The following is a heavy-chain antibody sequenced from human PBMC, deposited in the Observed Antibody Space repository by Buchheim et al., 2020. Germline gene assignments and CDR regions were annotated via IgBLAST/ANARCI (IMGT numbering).Heavy chain of an antibody. CDR1: GFTFSSYW. J-gene: IGHJ4*02. CDR2: IKQDGSEK. CDR3: ALVFRYYDFGY. D-gene: IGHD3-3*01. Sequence: EVQLVESGGGLVQPGGSLRLSCAAPGFTFSSYWMSWVRQAPGKGLEWVANIKQDGSEKYYVDSVKGRFTISRDNAKNSLYLQMNSLRAEDTAVYYCALVFRYYDFGYWGQGTL. V-gene: IGHV3-7*01.